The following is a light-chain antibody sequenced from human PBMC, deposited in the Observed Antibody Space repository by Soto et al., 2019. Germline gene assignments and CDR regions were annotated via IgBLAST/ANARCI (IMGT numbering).Light chain of an antibody. V-gene: IGKV1-5*01. J-gene: IGKJ1*01. CDR1: QSISSW. CDR3: QQYNSYKT. CDR2: DAS. Sequence: DIQMTQSPSTLSASVGDRVTITCRASQSISSWLAWDQQKPGKAPKLLIYDASSLESGVPSRFSGSGSGTEFTLTIRSLQPDDLSTYYCQQYNSYKTFGQGTKEEIK.